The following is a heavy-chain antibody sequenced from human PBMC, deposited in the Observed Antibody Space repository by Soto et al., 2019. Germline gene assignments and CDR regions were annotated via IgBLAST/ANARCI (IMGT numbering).Heavy chain of an antibody. V-gene: IGHV5-51*01. CDR3: AIRGASQWLKF. CDR1: GFSFTTYW. D-gene: IGHD6-19*01. Sequence: GESLKISCKGSGFSFTTYWIAWVRQMPGKGLEWMGIIYPGDSKTTYSPSFQGQVTISADKSISTAYLQWSSLKASDTAIYYCAIRGASQWLKFWGQGTLVTVSS. J-gene: IGHJ4*02. CDR2: IYPGDSKT.